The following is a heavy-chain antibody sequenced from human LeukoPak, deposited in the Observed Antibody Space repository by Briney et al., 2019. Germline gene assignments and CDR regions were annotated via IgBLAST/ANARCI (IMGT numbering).Heavy chain of an antibody. CDR1: GFTFSNYG. CDR3: AKRIGSSTTQIDY. CDR2: IWYDGSYK. V-gene: IGHV3-33*06. D-gene: IGHD2-2*01. Sequence: GGSLRLSCAASGFTFSNYGMHWVRQAPGKGLDWVAVIWYDGSYKYYADSVKGRFTISRDNSKNTLYLQMNSLRAEDTAIYYCAKRIGSSTTQIDYWGQGTLVTVSS. J-gene: IGHJ4*02.